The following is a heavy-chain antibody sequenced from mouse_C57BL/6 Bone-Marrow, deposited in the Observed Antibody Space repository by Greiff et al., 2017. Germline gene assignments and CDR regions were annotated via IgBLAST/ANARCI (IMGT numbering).Heavy chain of an antibody. CDR1: GYTFTSYW. CDR3: ADYDGSSYDWYFDV. V-gene: IGHV1-55*01. D-gene: IGHD1-1*01. CDR2: IYPGSSST. Sequence: QVQLQQPGAELVKPGASVKLSCKASGYTFTSYWITWVKQRPGQGLEWIGDIYPGSSSTNYNEKFKSKATLTVDTSSSTAYMQLSSLTSEDSADYYCADYDGSSYDWYFDVWGTGTTVTVSS. J-gene: IGHJ1*03.